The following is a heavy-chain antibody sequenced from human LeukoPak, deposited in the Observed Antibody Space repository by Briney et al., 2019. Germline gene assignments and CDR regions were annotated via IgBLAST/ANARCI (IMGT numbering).Heavy chain of an antibody. D-gene: IGHD3-22*01. CDR3: VKSAKGYYDSTAYYEG. Sequence: GGSLRLSCAASGFTFSSYAMHWVRQAPGKGLEWVALILYDGSSKYYADSVKGRFTISRDNSKNTLYLQMNSLRAEDTAVYYCVKSAKGYYDSTAYYEGWGQGTLVTVSS. V-gene: IGHV3-30*04. J-gene: IGHJ4*02. CDR2: ILYDGSSK. CDR1: GFTFSSYA.